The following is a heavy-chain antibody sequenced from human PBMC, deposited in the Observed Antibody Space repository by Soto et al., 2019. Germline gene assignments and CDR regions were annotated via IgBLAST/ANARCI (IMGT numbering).Heavy chain of an antibody. CDR1: GGTFSSYA. CDR2: IIPIFGTA. D-gene: IGHD2-2*03. J-gene: IGHJ4*02. Sequence: QVQLVQSGAEVKKPGSSVKVSCKASGGTFSSYAISWVRQAPGQGLEWMGGIIPIFGTANYAQKFQGRVTITADESTSTAYMELSSLRSEDTAVYYCARGGHDTMDIALVPAAPPYYFDYWGQGTLVTVST. V-gene: IGHV1-69*12. CDR3: ARGGHDTMDIALVPAAPPYYFDY.